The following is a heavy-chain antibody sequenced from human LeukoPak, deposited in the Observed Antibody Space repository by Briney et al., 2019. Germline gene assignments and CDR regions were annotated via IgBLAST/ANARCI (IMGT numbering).Heavy chain of an antibody. D-gene: IGHD6-19*01. V-gene: IGHV3-30*14. CDR3: ARERAVNGWTSAHFDY. J-gene: IGHJ4*03. CDR2: ISNDGSTK. Sequence: GGSLRLSCAASGFTFSSYAMHWVRQAPGKGLEWVSVISNDGSTKYYADSVKGRFTISRDNSKNTLYLQINSLRAEDTAVYYCARERAVNGWTSAHFDYWGQGTTVTVSS. CDR1: GFTFSSYA.